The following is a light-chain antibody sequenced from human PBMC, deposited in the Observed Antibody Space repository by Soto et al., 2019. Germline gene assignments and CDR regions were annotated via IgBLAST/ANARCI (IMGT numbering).Light chain of an antibody. Sequence: DIQMTHSPSSLSASVGCRGTITCRASQRISTYLNWYQQKPGKAPKLLIYGASTLQGGVPSRLSGSGYGTDLTITISSMKTEDFETYYCQQSYTNSITFGQGTRLEIK. V-gene: IGKV1-39*01. CDR2: GAS. CDR1: QRISTY. J-gene: IGKJ5*01. CDR3: QQSYTNSIT.